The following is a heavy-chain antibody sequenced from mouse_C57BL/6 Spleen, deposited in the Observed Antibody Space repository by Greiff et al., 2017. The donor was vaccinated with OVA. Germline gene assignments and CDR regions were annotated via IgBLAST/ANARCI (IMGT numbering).Heavy chain of an antibody. CDR1: GFTFTDYY. J-gene: IGHJ4*01. V-gene: IGHV7-3*01. CDR2: IRNKANGYTA. Sequence: EVQVVESGGGLVQPGGSLSLSCAASGFTFTDYYMSWVRQPPGKALEWLGFIRNKANGYTAEYSASVKGRFTISRDNSQSILYLQMNALRAEDSATYYCARSLDSSGYYAMDYWGQGTSVTVSS. CDR3: ARSLDSSGYYAMDY. D-gene: IGHD3-2*02.